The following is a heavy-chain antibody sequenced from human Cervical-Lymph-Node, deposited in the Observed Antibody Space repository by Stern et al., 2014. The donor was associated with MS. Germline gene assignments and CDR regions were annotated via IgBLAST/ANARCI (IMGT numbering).Heavy chain of an antibody. CDR3: ARNRFWNGYHDY. Sequence: VQLQESGPGLVKPSETLSLTCTVSGGSISTYYWSWIRQPPGRGLEWIGYVYYSGNTNYNPSLKSRVTISVDTSKNNFSLRLNSVTAADTAVYFCARNRFWNGYHDYWGQGTPVTVSS. CDR2: VYYSGNT. CDR1: GGSISTYY. V-gene: IGHV4-59*01. J-gene: IGHJ4*02. D-gene: IGHD3-3*01.